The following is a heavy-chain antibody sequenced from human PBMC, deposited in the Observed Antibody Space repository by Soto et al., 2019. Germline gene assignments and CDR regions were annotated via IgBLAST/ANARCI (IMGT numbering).Heavy chain of an antibody. D-gene: IGHD3-3*01. Sequence: GASVKVSCKASGGTFSSYAISWVRQAPGQGLEWMGGIIPIFGTANYAQKFQGRVTITADESTSTAYMELSSLRSEDTAVYYCASSPEWLSLVGYYFDYWGQGTLVTVSS. J-gene: IGHJ4*02. CDR2: IIPIFGTA. V-gene: IGHV1-69*13. CDR3: ASSPEWLSLVGYYFDY. CDR1: GGTFSSYA.